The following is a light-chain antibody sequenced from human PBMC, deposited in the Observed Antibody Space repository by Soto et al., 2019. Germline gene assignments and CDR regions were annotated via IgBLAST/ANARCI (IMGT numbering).Light chain of an antibody. CDR2: DAS. V-gene: IGKV1-5*01. CDR1: QSISSW. CDR3: QQYNSYRT. J-gene: IGKJ1*01. Sequence: DIQITQSPSTLSASVGDRVTITCRASQSISSWLAWYQQKPGKAPKLLIYDASSLESGVPSRLSGSGSGKEFTLTISSLQPDDFATYYCQQYNSYRTFGQGTKV.